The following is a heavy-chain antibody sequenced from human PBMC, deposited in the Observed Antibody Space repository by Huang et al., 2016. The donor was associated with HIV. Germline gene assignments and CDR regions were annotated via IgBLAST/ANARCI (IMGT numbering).Heavy chain of an antibody. J-gene: IGHJ4*02. Sequence: QVRLQESGPGLVKPSQTLALTCTVSGVPISTGGFYWTWIRQPPGKGLEWIGYVYDTGSTHYNPSLKGRVTISVDMSKNQFYLQVSSLTAADTAMYYCARAPYDSRGYYWWGQGTLVTVSS. V-gene: IGHV4-30-4*01. CDR2: VYDTGST. CDR3: ARAPYDSRGYYW. D-gene: IGHD3-22*01. CDR1: GVPISTGGFY.